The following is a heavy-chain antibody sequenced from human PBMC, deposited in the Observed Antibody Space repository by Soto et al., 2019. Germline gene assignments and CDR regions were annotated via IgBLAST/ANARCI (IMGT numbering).Heavy chain of an antibody. CDR2: IYYSGST. CDR3: ARYVSGLLSPSFDP. V-gene: IGHV4-31*03. D-gene: IGHD2-2*01. Sequence: QVQLQESGPGLVKPSQTLSLTCTVSGGSISSGGYYWSWIRQHPGKGLEWIGYIYYSGSTYYNPSLRGRVTISVATSKNQFSLKLSSVTAADTAVYYCARYVSGLLSPSFDPWGQGTLVTVSS. J-gene: IGHJ5*02. CDR1: GGSISSGGYY.